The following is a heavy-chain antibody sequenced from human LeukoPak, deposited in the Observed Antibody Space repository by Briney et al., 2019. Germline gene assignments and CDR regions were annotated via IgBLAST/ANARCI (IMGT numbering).Heavy chain of an antibody. J-gene: IGHJ3*02. CDR2: IYSGGST. D-gene: IGHD1-26*01. Sequence: GGSLRLSCAASGFTVSSNYMSWVRQAPGKGLEWVSVIYSGGSTYYADSVKGRFTISRDNSENTLYLQMNSLRAEDTAVYYCAREGGSGSYFDAFDIWGQGTMVTVSS. V-gene: IGHV3-66*01. CDR3: AREGGSGSYFDAFDI. CDR1: GFTVSSNY.